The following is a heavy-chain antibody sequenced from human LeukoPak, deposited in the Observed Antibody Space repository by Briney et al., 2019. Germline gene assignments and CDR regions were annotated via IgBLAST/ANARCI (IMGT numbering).Heavy chain of an antibody. CDR2: IIPILGIA. D-gene: IGHD3-10*01. V-gene: IGHV1-69*04. CDR1: GGTFSSYA. J-gene: IGHJ4*02. CDR3: ARRYYYGSGSDFDY. Sequence: PVKVSCKASGGTFSSYAISWVRQAPGQGLEWMGRIIPILGIANYAQKFQGRVTITADKSTSTAYMELSSLRSEDTAVYYCARRYYYGSGSDFDYWGQGTLVTVST.